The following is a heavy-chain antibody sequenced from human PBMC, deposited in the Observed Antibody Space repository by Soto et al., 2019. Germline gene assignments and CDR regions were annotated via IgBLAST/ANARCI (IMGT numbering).Heavy chain of an antibody. CDR2: MSGSGGST. CDR1: GFTVSSYA. D-gene: IGHD6-13*01. Sequence: GGSLRLSCAASGFTVSSYAMSWVRQAPGKGLEWVSAMSGSGGSTYYADSVKGRFTISRDNSKNTLYLQMNSLRAEDTAVYYCAKIGGDSWHYYHGMDVWGHGTTVTVSS. J-gene: IGHJ6*02. CDR3: AKIGGDSWHYYHGMDV. V-gene: IGHV3-23*01.